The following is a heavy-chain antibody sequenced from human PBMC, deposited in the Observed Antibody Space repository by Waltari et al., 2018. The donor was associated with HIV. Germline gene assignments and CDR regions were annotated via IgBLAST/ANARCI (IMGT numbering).Heavy chain of an antibody. CDR1: GGSISSSSYY. CDR2: NKYSGST. Sequence: QLQLQESGPGLVKPSETLSLTCTVSGGSISSSSYYWGWIRQPPGKGLEWIGSNKYSGSTYYNPSRKGRGTISVDTSKNQFALKLSAVTAADTAVYYCARDRSEVGATDDWFDPGGQGTLVTVSS. D-gene: IGHD1-26*01. J-gene: IGHJ5*02. V-gene: IGHV4-39*07. CDR3: ARDRSEVGATDDWFDP.